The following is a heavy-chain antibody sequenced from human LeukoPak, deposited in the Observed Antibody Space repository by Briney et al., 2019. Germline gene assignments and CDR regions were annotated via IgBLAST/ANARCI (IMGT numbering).Heavy chain of an antibody. V-gene: IGHV1-46*01. CDR1: GYTFTSFY. D-gene: IGHD2-15*01. CDR3: AISGGYCSGGTCYPEYYYMDV. CDR2: INPTGGST. J-gene: IGHJ6*03. Sequence: ASVKVSCKASGYTFTSFYMHWVRQAPGQGLEWMGIINPTGGSTSYAQKFQGRVTMTRDMSTSTVYMELSRLRSEDTAMYYCAISGGYCSGGTCYPEYYYMDVWGKGTTVTISS.